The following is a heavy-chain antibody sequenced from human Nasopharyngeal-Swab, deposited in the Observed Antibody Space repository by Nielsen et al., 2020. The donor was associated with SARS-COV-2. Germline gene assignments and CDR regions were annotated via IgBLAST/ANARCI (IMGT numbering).Heavy chain of an antibody. Sequence: GESLKISCAASGFTFRTYAMHWVRQAPGKGLEYVSAINTNGGTTYYADSVKGRFTISRDSSKNTLYLQMGSLRAEDMAVYYCVREGGVAVAGSYDYWGQGTLVTVSS. D-gene: IGHD6-19*01. CDR2: INTNGGTT. CDR3: VREGGVAVAGSYDY. J-gene: IGHJ4*02. V-gene: IGHV3-64*02. CDR1: GFTFRTYA.